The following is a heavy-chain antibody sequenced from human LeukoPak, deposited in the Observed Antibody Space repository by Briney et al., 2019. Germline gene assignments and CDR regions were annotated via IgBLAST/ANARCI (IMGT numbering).Heavy chain of an antibody. Sequence: KTSETLSLTCTVSGGSISSSDYYWGWIRQPPGKGLEWIASISYGGSTYYNPSLNSRVTISVDTSKNQFSLKLSSVTAADTAVYYCARLTEVAGYFDSSGYPDSWGQGTLVTVSS. CDR3: ARLTEVAGYFDSSGYPDS. CDR2: ISYGGST. CDR1: GGSISSSDYY. D-gene: IGHD3-22*01. V-gene: IGHV4-39*01. J-gene: IGHJ4*02.